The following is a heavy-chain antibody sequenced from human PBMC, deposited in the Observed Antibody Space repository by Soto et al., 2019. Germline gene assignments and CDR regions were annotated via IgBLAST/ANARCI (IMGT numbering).Heavy chain of an antibody. CDR2: LVVGTGNT. CDR1: GFTFRSSA. D-gene: IGHD2-15*01. Sequence: SVKVSCKTSGFTFRSSAVQWVRQARGQRLEWIGWLVVGTGNTNYAQKFQQRVTISSDRSTNTVSMELSSLTSEDTAVYYCATGAYCSGGSCSDYYYYYYGMDLWDQGTTVTVSS. V-gene: IGHV1-58*01. J-gene: IGHJ6*02. CDR3: ATGAYCSGGSCSDYYYYYYGMDL.